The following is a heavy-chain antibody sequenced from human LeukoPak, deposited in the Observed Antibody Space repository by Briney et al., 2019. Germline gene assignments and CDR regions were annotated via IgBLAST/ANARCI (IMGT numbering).Heavy chain of an antibody. CDR2: IWYDGSNK. Sequence: GESLKISCAASGFTFSSYGMHWVRQAPGKGLEWVAVIWYDGSNKYYADSVKGRFTISRDNSKNTLYLQMNSPRAEDTAVYYCAKDSGSSGWEDFDYWGQGTLVTVSS. D-gene: IGHD6-19*01. V-gene: IGHV3-33*06. CDR3: AKDSGSSGWEDFDY. J-gene: IGHJ4*02. CDR1: GFTFSSYG.